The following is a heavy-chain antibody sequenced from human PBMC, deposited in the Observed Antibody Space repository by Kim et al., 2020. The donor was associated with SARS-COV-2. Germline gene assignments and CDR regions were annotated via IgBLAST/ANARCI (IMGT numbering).Heavy chain of an antibody. D-gene: IGHD6-13*01. Sequence: GGSLRLSCAASGFTFSSYGMHWVRQAPGKGLEWVAVISYDGSNKYYADSVKGRFTISRDNSKNTLYLQMNSLRAEDTAVYYCARDRPIAAATPYFDYWGQGTLVTVSS. CDR2: ISYDGSNK. CDR1: GFTFSSYG. V-gene: IGHV3-33*05. J-gene: IGHJ4*02. CDR3: ARDRPIAAATPYFDY.